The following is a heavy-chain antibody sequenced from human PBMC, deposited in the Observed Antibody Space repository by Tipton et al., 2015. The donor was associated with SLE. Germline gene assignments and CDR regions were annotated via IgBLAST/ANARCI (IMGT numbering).Heavy chain of an antibody. J-gene: IGHJ4*02. CDR2: ISSDADYI. CDR1: GFTFSTYS. Sequence: SLRLSCAASGFTFSTYSMNWVRQAPGKGLEWVSFISSDADYIYYGGSVKGRFTISRDNAKNSLYLQMSNLRAEDTAVYYCGRDLLGYSYGPDYWGQGTLVTVSS. D-gene: IGHD5-18*01. V-gene: IGHV3-21*01. CDR3: GRDLLGYSYGPDY.